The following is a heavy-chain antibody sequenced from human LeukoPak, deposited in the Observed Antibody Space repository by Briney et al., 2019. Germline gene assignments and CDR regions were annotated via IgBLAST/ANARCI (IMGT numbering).Heavy chain of an antibody. CDR3: AREGWSSGSY. D-gene: IGHD6-6*01. Sequence: SETLSLTCIVSGGAISSYYWSWIRQPAGKGLEWIGRIYTSGSTNYNPSLKSRVTISVDTSKNQFSLKLSSVTAADTAVYYCAREGWSSGSYWGQGTLVTVSS. CDR1: GGAISSYY. J-gene: IGHJ4*02. V-gene: IGHV4-4*07. CDR2: IYTSGST.